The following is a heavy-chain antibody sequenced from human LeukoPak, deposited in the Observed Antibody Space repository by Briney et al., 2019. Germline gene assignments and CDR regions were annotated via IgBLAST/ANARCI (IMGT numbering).Heavy chain of an antibody. V-gene: IGHV3-23*01. D-gene: IGHD3-22*01. J-gene: IGHJ4*02. Sequence: PGGSLRLSCAVSGFTFSSYAMSWVRQAPGKGLEWVSAISGSGGSTYYADSVKGRFTISRDNSKNTLYLQMNSLRAEDTALFYCAKRDSSGSFFFDFWGQGTLVTVSS. CDR1: GFTFSSYA. CDR2: ISGSGGST. CDR3: AKRDSSGSFFFDF.